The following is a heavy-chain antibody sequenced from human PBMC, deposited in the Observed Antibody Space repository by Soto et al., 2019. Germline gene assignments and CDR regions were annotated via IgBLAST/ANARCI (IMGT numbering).Heavy chain of an antibody. CDR3: TRPQYDYVWGGYRPDYYYGMDV. V-gene: IGHV3-73*02. CDR2: IRSKANSYAT. CDR1: GFTFSGSA. Sequence: EVQLVESGGGLVQPGGSLKLSCAASGFTFSGSAMHWVRQASGKGLEWVGRIRSKANSYATAYAASVKGRFTISRDDSKTTAYLQMNSLKTGDPAVYYCTRPQYDYVWGGYRPDYYYGMDVWGQGNTVTVSS. J-gene: IGHJ6*02. D-gene: IGHD3-16*02.